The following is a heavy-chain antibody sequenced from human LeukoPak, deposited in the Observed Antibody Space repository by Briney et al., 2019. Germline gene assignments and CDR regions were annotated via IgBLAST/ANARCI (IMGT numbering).Heavy chain of an antibody. V-gene: IGHV1-18*01. CDR3: ARSIEGSGSYYRFDP. J-gene: IGHJ5*02. CDR2: ISTYNGNT. D-gene: IGHD3-10*01. CDR1: GYTFTNYG. Sequence: ASVTVSCKASGYTFTNYGISWVRQAPGQGLEWMGWISTYNGNTNYAQKLQGRVTMTTDTSTRTAYMELRSLRSDDTAVYYCARSIEGSGSYYRFDPWGQGTQVTVSS.